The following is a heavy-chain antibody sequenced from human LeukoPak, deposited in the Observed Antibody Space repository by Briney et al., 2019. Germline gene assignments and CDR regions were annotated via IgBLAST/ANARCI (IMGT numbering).Heavy chain of an antibody. J-gene: IGHJ6*02. Sequence: SETLSLTCAVYGGSFSGYYWSWIRQPPGKGLEWIGEINHSGSTNCNPSLKSRVTISVDTSKNQLSLKLSSATAADTAVYYCARESLGRYDILIGYYDYYYGMDVWGQGTTVTVSS. CDR3: ARESLGRYDILIGYYDYYYGMDV. CDR2: INHSGST. CDR1: GGSFSGYY. V-gene: IGHV4-34*01. D-gene: IGHD3-9*01.